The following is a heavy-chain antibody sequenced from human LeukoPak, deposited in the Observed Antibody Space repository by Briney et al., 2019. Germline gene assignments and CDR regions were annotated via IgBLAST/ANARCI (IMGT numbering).Heavy chain of an antibody. Sequence: PSETLSLTCTVSGGSISSTSYYWGWIRQPPGKGLEWIGTINYSGSTYYNPSPKSRVTISVDTSKNQISLKLNSVTAADTAMYYCARHGDLLSPFQTWGQGTLVTVSS. J-gene: IGHJ5*02. CDR2: INYSGST. CDR3: ARHGDLLSPFQT. CDR1: GGSISSTSYY. V-gene: IGHV4-39*01. D-gene: IGHD2-21*02.